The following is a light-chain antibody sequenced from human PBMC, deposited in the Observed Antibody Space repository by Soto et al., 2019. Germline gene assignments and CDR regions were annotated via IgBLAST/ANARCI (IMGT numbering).Light chain of an antibody. CDR3: QHYNSYSEA. CDR2: KAS. Sequence: DIPMTQSPSSVSASVGDRVIITCRASQTISSWLAWYQQKPGKAPKLLIYKASTLKSGVPSRFSGSGSGTEFTLTISSLQPDDFATYYCQHYNSYSEAFGQGTKVELK. V-gene: IGKV1-5*03. J-gene: IGKJ1*01. CDR1: QTISSW.